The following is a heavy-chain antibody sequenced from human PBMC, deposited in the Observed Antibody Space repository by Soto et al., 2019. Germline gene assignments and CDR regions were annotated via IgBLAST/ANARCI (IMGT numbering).Heavy chain of an antibody. CDR2: MYYDGST. Sequence: PSETLSLTCTVSGGSISSGDYYWGWIRQPPGKGLECVGTMYYDGSTHYNPSLKSRVTTSIDTSKNQFSLKLSSVTAADTAVYYCARAGILYYPVHTGHPENNWFDPWGQGTLVTVSS. CDR3: ARAGILYYPVHTGHPENNWFDP. CDR1: GGSISSGDYY. D-gene: IGHD2-15*01. V-gene: IGHV4-39*07. J-gene: IGHJ5*02.